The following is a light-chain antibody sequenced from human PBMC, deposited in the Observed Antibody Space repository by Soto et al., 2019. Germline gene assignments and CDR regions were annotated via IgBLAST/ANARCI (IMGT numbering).Light chain of an antibody. CDR1: SSNIGSNT. V-gene: IGLV1-44*01. CDR3: TSYVGSNIWV. CDR2: EVS. J-gene: IGLJ3*02. Sequence: QSVLTQPPSASGTPGQRVTISCSGSSSNIGSNTVNWYQQLPGTAPKLMIYEVSKRPSGVPDRFSGSKSGNTASLTVSGLQAEDEADYFCTSYVGSNIWVFGGGTKLTVL.